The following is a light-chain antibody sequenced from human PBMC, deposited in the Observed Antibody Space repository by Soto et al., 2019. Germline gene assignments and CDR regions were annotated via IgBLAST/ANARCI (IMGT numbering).Light chain of an antibody. V-gene: IGKV3-11*01. CDR3: QQRTNWPFN. Sequence: EIVLTQSPATLSLSPGERATLSCRASRSVSSYLVWYQQKPGQAPRVLISDASNRATGIPARFSSSGSGTDFTLPIRSLGPEDFSVYYWQQRTNWPFNFGGGTKVDIK. CDR2: DAS. CDR1: RSVSSY. J-gene: IGKJ4*01.